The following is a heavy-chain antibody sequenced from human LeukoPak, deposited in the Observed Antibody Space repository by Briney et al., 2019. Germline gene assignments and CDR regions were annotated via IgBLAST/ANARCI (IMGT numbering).Heavy chain of an antibody. J-gene: IGHJ3*02. D-gene: IGHD3-22*01. V-gene: IGHV4-34*01. CDR1: GGSFSGYY. CDR3: ARARLYYYDSSGQSDAFDI. CDR2: INHSGST. Sequence: SETLSLTCAVYGGSFSGYYWSWIRQPPGKGLEWIGEINHSGSTNYNPSLKSRVTISVDTSKNQFSLKLSSVTAADTAVYYCARARLYYYDSSGQSDAFDIWGQGTMVTVSS.